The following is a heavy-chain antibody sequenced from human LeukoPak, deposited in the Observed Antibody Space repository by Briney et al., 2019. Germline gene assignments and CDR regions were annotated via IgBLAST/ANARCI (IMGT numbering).Heavy chain of an antibody. CDR3: ARGRFAELNYFDY. CDR1: GGTFSSYA. J-gene: IGHJ4*02. V-gene: IGHV1-69*13. Sequence: ASVKVSCKTSGGTFSSYAISWVRQAPGQGLEWMGGIIPIFGTPNYAQKFQGRVTITADESTSTAYMELSSLRSEDTAVYYCARGRFAELNYFDYWGQGTLVTVSS. D-gene: IGHD3-10*01. CDR2: IIPIFGTP.